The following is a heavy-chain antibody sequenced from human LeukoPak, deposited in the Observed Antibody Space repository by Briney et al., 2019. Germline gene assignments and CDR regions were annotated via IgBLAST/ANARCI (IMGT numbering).Heavy chain of an antibody. CDR1: GFTFHDSK. D-gene: IGHD2-15*01. Sequence: PGGSLRLSCAASGFTFHDSKMHWVRQAPGKGLEWVANINHDGSEKYYVDSVKGRFTISRDNAKNSLYLQMNSLRAEDTAVYYCARGGVGDIVVVVAATGDAFDIWGQGTRVTVSS. CDR2: INHDGSEK. CDR3: ARGGVGDIVVVVAATGDAFDI. J-gene: IGHJ3*02. V-gene: IGHV3-7*01.